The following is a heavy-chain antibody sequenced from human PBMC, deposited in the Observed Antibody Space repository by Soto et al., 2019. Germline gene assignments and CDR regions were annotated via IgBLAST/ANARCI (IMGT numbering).Heavy chain of an antibody. CDR3: TQTPPGMDV. J-gene: IGHJ6*02. CDR1: GFTFSGSA. Sequence: GGSLRLSCAASGFTFSGSAMHWVRQASGKGLEWVGRIRSKANSYATAYAASVKGRFTISRDDSKNTAYLQMNSLKTEDTAVYYCTQTPPGMDVWGQGTTVTVSS. V-gene: IGHV3-73*01. CDR2: IRSKANSYAT.